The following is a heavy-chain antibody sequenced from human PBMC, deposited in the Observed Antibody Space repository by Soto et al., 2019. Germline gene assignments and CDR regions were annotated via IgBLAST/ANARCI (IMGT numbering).Heavy chain of an antibody. CDR2: IGTAGDT. D-gene: IGHD2-15*01. J-gene: IGHJ3*02. V-gene: IGHV3-13*01. CDR3: ARGPTEYCSGGSCYRDGAFDI. Sequence: GGSLRLSCAASGFTFGSYDMHWVRQATGKGLEWVSAIGTAGDTYYPGSVKGRFTISRENAKNSLYLQMNSLRAGDTAVYYCARGPTEYCSGGSCYRDGAFDIWGQGTMVTVSS. CDR1: GFTFGSYD.